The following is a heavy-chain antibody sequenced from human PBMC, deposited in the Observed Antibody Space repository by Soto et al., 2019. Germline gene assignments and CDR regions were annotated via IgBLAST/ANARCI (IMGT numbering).Heavy chain of an antibody. J-gene: IGHJ3*02. V-gene: IGHV4-31*03. Sequence: QVQLQESGPGLVKPSQTLSLTCTVSGGSISSGGYYWSWIRQHPGKGLEWIGYIYYSGSTYYNPSLMCRLTLSVDTTKNQFSLKVNSVTAAETAVYYCARIIGSPDAFDIWGQGKMVTVSS. CDR2: IYYSGST. D-gene: IGHD3-16*02. CDR1: GGSISSGGYY. CDR3: ARIIGSPDAFDI.